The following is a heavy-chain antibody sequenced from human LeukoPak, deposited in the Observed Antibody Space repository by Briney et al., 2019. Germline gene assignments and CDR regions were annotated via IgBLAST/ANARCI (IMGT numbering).Heavy chain of an antibody. D-gene: IGHD6-19*01. V-gene: IGHV3-30*02. J-gene: IGHJ3*02. CDR1: GFTFSSYG. Sequence: PGGSLRLSCAASGFTFSSYGMHWVRQAPGKGLEWVAFIRYDGSNKYYADSVKGRFTISRDNSKNTLYLQMNSLRAEDTAVYYCAKGYRQWLVTDAFDIWGQGTMVTVSS. CDR3: AKGYRQWLVTDAFDI. CDR2: IRYDGSNK.